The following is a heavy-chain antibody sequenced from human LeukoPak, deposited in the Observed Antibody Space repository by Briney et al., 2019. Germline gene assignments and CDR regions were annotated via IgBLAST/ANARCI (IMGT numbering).Heavy chain of an antibody. CDR2: INPNSGGT. J-gene: IGHJ4*02. V-gene: IGHV1-2*02. CDR1: GYTFTCYY. Sequence: ASVKVSYKASGYTFTCYYMHWVRQAPGQGLEWMGWINPNSGGTNYAQKFQGRVTITTDESTSTAYMELSSLRSEDTAVYYCARVSSPEDYWGQGTLVTVSS. CDR3: ARVSSPEDY. D-gene: IGHD6-13*01.